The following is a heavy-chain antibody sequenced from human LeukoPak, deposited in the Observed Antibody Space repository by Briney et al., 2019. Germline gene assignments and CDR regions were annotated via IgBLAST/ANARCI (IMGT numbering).Heavy chain of an antibody. Sequence: SETLSLTCTVSGGSISSSSYYWGWIRQPPGKGLEWIGSIYYSGSTYYNPSLKSRVTISVDTSKNQFSLKLSSVTAADTAVYYCARFAIYSSSSGGGLDYWGQGTLVTVSS. CDR3: ARFAIYSSSSGGGLDY. V-gene: IGHV4-39*07. CDR1: GGSISSSSYY. J-gene: IGHJ4*02. D-gene: IGHD6-6*01. CDR2: IYYSGST.